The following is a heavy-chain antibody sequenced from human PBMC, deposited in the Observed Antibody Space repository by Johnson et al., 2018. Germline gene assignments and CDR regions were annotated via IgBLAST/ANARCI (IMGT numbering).Heavy chain of an antibody. D-gene: IGHD6-6*01. Sequence: QVQLQESGPGLVKPSETLSLTCTVSGGSISSYYWSWIRQPPGKGLEWIGYIYYSGGTNYNPSLKSRVTISVDSSKNQFSRKLSSVTAADTAVYSCARDLPYSSSLQAFDIWGQGTRVTVSS. V-gene: IGHV4-59*01. CDR3: ARDLPYSSSLQAFDI. CDR1: GGSISSYY. J-gene: IGHJ3*02. CDR2: IYYSGGT.